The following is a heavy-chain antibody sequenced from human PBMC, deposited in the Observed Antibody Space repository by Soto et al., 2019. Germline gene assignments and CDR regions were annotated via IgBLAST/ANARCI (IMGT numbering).Heavy chain of an antibody. CDR1: GGSFSGYY. CDR2: INHSGST. V-gene: IGHV4-34*01. Sequence: LSLTCAVYGGSFSGYYWSWIRQPPGKGLEWIGEINHSGSTNYNPSLKSRVTISVDTSKNQFSLKLSSVTAADTAVYYCARGRYYYDSSGSQAGEFFDYWGQGTLVTVSS. J-gene: IGHJ4*02. CDR3: ARGRYYYDSSGSQAGEFFDY. D-gene: IGHD3-22*01.